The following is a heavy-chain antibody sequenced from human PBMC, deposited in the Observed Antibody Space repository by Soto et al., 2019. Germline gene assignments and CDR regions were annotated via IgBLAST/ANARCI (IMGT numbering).Heavy chain of an antibody. Sequence: GGSLRLSCAASGFTFSSYAMHWVRQAPGKGLEYVSAISSNGGSTYYANSVKGRFTISRDNSKNTLYLQMGSLRAEDMAVYYCARDLEGRSGWNYFDYWGQGTLVTVSS. D-gene: IGHD6-19*01. J-gene: IGHJ4*02. CDR2: ISSNGGST. CDR3: ARDLEGRSGWNYFDY. V-gene: IGHV3-64*01. CDR1: GFTFSSYA.